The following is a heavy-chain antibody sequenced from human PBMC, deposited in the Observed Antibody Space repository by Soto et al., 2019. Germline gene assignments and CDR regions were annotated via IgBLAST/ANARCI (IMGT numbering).Heavy chain of an antibody. Sequence: XETLSLTCTVAGRSVSSGSYYWSWIRQPPGKGLEWIGYIYYSGSTNYNPSLKSRVTISVDTSKNQFSLKLSSVTAADTAVYYCARGLAVAADVDFDYWGQGTLVTV. J-gene: IGHJ4*02. D-gene: IGHD6-19*01. CDR1: GRSVSSGSYY. V-gene: IGHV4-61*01. CDR3: ARGLAVAADVDFDY. CDR2: IYYSGST.